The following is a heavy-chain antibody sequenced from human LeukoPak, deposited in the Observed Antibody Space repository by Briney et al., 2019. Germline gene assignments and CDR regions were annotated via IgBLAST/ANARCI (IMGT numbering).Heavy chain of an antibody. J-gene: IGHJ6*02. CDR1: GFTFSSYA. D-gene: IGHD3-10*01. CDR2: ISYDGSNK. CDR3: ARSNYYGPGSYGYYYYGMDV. V-gene: IGHV3-30*04. Sequence: GRSLRLSCAASGFTFSSYAMHWVRQAPGKGLEWVAVISYDGSNKYYADSVKGRFTISRDNSKNTLYLQMNSLRAEDTAVYYCARSNYYGPGSYGYYYYGMDVWGQGTTVTVSS.